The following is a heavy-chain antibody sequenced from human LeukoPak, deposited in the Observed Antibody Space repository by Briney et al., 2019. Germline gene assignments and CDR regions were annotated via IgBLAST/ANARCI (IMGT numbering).Heavy chain of an antibody. V-gene: IGHV3-74*01. J-gene: IGHJ4*02. CDR3: ATDDYRGLGY. Sequence: GGSLRLSCVTSGITFSNYYMHWVRQVPGEGLVWVSHIIQDGSVPSYADSVKGRFTISRDNAKNTVYLQLNNLRAEDTAVYYCATDDYRGLGYWGQGTLVTVSS. D-gene: IGHD3-16*01. CDR2: IIQDGSVP. CDR1: GITFSNYY.